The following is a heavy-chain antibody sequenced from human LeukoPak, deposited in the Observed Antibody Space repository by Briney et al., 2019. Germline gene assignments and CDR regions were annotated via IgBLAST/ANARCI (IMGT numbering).Heavy chain of an antibody. Sequence: GGSLRLSCAASGFTFSDNYMSWIRQAPGKGLEWVSYISSSGSIYYADSVKGRFTISRDDAKNSLFLQMNSLRAEDTATYYCARGEFGDYYYFYMDVWGKGTTVTVSS. V-gene: IGHV3-11*04. CDR1: GFTFSDNY. D-gene: IGHD2/OR15-2a*01. J-gene: IGHJ6*03. CDR2: ISSSGSI. CDR3: ARGEFGDYYYFYMDV.